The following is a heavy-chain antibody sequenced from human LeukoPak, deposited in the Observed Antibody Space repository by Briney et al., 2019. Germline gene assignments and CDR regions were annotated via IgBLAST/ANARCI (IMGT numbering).Heavy chain of an antibody. J-gene: IGHJ6*02. CDR2: FDPEDGET. CDR1: GYTLTELS. CDR3: ATGMVRGVMIASYYYGMDV. D-gene: IGHD3-10*01. V-gene: IGHV1-24*01. Sequence: ASVKVSCKVSGYTLTELSMHWVRQAPGKGLEWMGGFDPEDGETIYAQKFQGRVTMTEDTSTDTAYMELSSLRSEDTAVYYCATGMVRGVMIASYYYGMDVWGQGTLVIVSS.